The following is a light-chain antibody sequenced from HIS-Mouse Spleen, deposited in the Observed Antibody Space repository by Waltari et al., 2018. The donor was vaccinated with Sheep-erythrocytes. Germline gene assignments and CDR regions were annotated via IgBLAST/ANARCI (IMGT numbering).Light chain of an antibody. J-gene: IGLJ3*02. V-gene: IGLV3-19*01. CDR2: GKN. CDR1: SLRRYY. CDR3: NSRDSSGNHLV. Sequence: SSELTQDPALSVALGQTVRITCQGDSLRRYYASWYQRKPGHAPVLVKYGKNNRPSGIPDRFSGSSSGNTASLTITGAQAEDEAAYYCNSRDSSGNHLVFGGGTKLTVL.